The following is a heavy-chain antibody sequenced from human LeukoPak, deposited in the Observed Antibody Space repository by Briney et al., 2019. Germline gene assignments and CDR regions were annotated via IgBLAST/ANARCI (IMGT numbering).Heavy chain of an antibody. J-gene: IGHJ6*02. V-gene: IGHV3-74*01. D-gene: IGHD6-19*01. CDR3: ARGGVAGGMDV. CDR2: INSDGYII. Sequence: GGSLRLSCAVSGLTFSSYWMHWVRQVPGEGLVWVSRINSDGYIIGYADSVKGRFTISRDNAKNTLLLQVNSLRAEDTAVYYCARGGVAGGMDVWGQGTTVTVSS. CDR1: GLTFSSYW.